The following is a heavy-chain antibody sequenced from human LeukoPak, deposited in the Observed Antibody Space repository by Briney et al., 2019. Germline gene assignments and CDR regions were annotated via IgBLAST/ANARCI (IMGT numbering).Heavy chain of an antibody. Sequence: PGGSLRLSCAASGFTFNSYAMSWVRQAPAKGLHWVSATSGTGGSTYYADSVKGRFTISRDNSKNTLYLQMNSLRAEDTAVYYCAKDRAFYYDSSGYYPDAFDIWGQGTMVTVSS. CDR2: TSGTGGST. CDR1: GFTFNSYA. J-gene: IGHJ3*02. V-gene: IGHV3-23*01. CDR3: AKDRAFYYDSSGYYPDAFDI. D-gene: IGHD3-22*01.